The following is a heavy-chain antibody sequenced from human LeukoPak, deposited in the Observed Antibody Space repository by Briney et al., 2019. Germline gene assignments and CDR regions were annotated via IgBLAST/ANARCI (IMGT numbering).Heavy chain of an antibody. CDR2: MSPNGDST. J-gene: IGHJ5*02. D-gene: IGHD6-19*01. CDR3: ARDNSDTVKGECSGACYWWFDP. CDR1: GYPFTKFY. V-gene: IGHV1-46*01. Sequence: ASVKVYCKASGYPFTKFYMHWVRQAPGHGLEWMGLMSPNGDSTLYSQKFQGRVTMTRDTSTSTDYMELSSLRSEDTAVYYCARDNSDTVKGECSGACYWWFDPWGQGTLVTVSS.